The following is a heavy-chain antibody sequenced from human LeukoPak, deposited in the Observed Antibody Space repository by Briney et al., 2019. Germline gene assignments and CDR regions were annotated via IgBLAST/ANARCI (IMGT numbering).Heavy chain of an antibody. J-gene: IGHJ4*02. Sequence: GSLRLSCAASGFTFSSYSMNWVRQAPGKGLEWVSSIGSSSSYIYYADSVKGRFTISRDNAKNSLYLQMNSLRAEDTAVYYCARDSVYCSSTSCYTGAAPSFFDYWGQGTLVTVSS. CDR2: IGSSSSYI. V-gene: IGHV3-21*01. CDR1: GFTFSSYS. CDR3: ARDSVYCSSTSCYTGAAPSFFDY. D-gene: IGHD2-2*02.